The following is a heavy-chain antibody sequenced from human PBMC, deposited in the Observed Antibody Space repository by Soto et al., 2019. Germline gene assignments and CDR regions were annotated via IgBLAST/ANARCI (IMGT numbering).Heavy chain of an antibody. CDR1: GGSISSYY. Sequence: SETLSLTCTVSGGSISSYYWSWIRQPPGKGLEWIVYIYYSGSTNYNPSLKTRVTISVDTSKNQFSLKLSSVTAADTAVYYCARRYGGNLDYWGQGTLVTVS. CDR2: IYYSGST. CDR3: ARRYGGNLDY. J-gene: IGHJ4*02. V-gene: IGHV4-59*08. D-gene: IGHD1-26*01.